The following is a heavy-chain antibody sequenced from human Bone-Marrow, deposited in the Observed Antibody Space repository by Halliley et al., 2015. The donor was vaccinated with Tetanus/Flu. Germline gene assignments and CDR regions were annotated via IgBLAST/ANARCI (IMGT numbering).Heavy chain of an antibody. D-gene: IGHD7-27*01. Sequence: MQLVQSGAEVKKPGESLKISCKGSGYSFSTYWIAWVRQMPGKGLEWMGIIVPGDSDARYSLSFEGQVTISVDKSISTAYLQWSSRKASDTAIYYCARRGDDTGGDLDSLGGMDVWGKGTTVTVSS. CDR3: ARRGDDTGGDLDSLGGMDV. J-gene: IGHJ6*04. CDR2: IVPGDSDA. CDR1: GYSFSTYW. V-gene: IGHV5-51*01.